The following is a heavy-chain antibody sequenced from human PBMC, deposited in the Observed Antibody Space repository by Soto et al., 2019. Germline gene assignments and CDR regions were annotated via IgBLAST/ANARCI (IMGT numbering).Heavy chain of an antibody. J-gene: IGHJ4*02. CDR2: ISSSSSYT. CDR3: ARIAHIAARSFDY. Sequence: PGGSLRLSCAASGFTFSDYYMSWIRQAPGKGLEWVSYISSSSSYTNYADSVKGRFTISRDNAKTSLYLQMNSLRAEDTVVYYCARIAHIAARSFDYWGQGTLVTVS. D-gene: IGHD6-6*01. CDR1: GFTFSDYY. V-gene: IGHV3-11*06.